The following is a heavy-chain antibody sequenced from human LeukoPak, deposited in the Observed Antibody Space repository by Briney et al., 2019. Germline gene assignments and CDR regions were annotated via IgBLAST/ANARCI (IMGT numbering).Heavy chain of an antibody. V-gene: IGHV4-39*07. Sequence: SETLSLTCTVSGGSISSSSYYWGWIRQPPGKGLEWIGSIYYSGSTYYNPSLKSRVTISVDTSKNQFSLKLSSVTAADTAVYYCAREGEQWLVLEGGNWFDPWGQGTLVTVSS. J-gene: IGHJ5*02. CDR3: AREGEQWLVLEGGNWFDP. CDR2: IYYSGST. D-gene: IGHD6-19*01. CDR1: GGSISSSSYY.